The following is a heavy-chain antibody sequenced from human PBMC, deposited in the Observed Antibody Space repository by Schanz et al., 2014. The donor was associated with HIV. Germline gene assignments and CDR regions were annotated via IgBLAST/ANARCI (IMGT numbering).Heavy chain of an antibody. CDR1: GYTFTDYF. CDR2: IVPIFGTT. J-gene: IGHJ6*02. CDR3: TRAYCGADCSRFYYYGTDV. Sequence: QVQLVESGAEVKKPGASVKVSCKASGYTFTDYFIHWVRQAPGQGLEWMGGIVPIFGTTNYAQRFQGRVSITADESTSTAYMELSGLRSEDTAVYYCTRAYCGADCSRFYYYGTDVWGQGTTVTVSS. D-gene: IGHD2-21*02. V-gene: IGHV1-69*01.